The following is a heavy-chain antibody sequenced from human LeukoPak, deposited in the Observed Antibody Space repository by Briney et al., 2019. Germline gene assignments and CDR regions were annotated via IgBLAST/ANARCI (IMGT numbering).Heavy chain of an antibody. CDR2: IHYSGST. Sequence: SGTLSLTCAVSGGSISSTNWWSWVRQPPGTGLEWIGEIHYSGSTNYNPSLKSRVSISVDKSKNQFSLKLSSVTAADTAVYYCARVVGQQWLVNWGQGTLVTASS. CDR3: ARVVGQQWLVN. J-gene: IGHJ4*02. V-gene: IGHV4-4*02. CDR1: GGSISSTNW. D-gene: IGHD6-19*01.